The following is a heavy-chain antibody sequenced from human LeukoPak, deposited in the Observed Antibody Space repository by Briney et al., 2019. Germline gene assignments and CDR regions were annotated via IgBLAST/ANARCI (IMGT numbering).Heavy chain of an antibody. Sequence: GGSLRLSCAASGFTFSSYAMSWVRQAPGKGREWVSVISGSGGSTYYADSVKGRFTISRDNSKYTLYLQMNSLRAEDTAVYYCARLESSWYYFDYWGQGTLVTVSS. J-gene: IGHJ4*02. CDR2: ISGSGGST. V-gene: IGHV3-23*01. CDR1: GFTFSSYA. CDR3: ARLESSWYYFDY. D-gene: IGHD6-13*01.